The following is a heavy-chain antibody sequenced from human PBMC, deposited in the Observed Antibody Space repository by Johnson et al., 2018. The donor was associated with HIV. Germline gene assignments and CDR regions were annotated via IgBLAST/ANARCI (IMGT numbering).Heavy chain of an antibody. D-gene: IGHD4/OR15-4a*01. V-gene: IGHV3-15*01. CDR2: IKSKTDGGTT. CDR3: TTDVLGVDAFDI. CDR1: GFTFSNVW. Sequence: EQLVESGGGLVKPGGSLRLSCEASGFTFSNVWMSWVRQAPGKGLEWVGHIKSKTDGGTTDYAAPVKGRFTISRDDSKNTRYLQMNSLKTDDTAVYYCTTDVLGVDAFDIWGQGTMVTVSS. J-gene: IGHJ3*02.